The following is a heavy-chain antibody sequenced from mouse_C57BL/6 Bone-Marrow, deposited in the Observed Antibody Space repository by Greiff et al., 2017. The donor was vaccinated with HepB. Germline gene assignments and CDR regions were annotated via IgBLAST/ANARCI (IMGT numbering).Heavy chain of an antibody. Sequence: VQLQQSGPELVKPGASVKISCKASGYTFTDYYMNWVKQRHGKSLEWIGDINPNNGGTSYNQKFKGKATLTVDKSSSTAYMELRSLTSEDSAVYYCARPLITTVVTYWYFDVWGTGTTVTVSS. CDR3: ARPLITTVVTYWYFDV. CDR2: INPNNGGT. V-gene: IGHV1-26*01. CDR1: GYTFTDYY. J-gene: IGHJ1*03. D-gene: IGHD1-1*01.